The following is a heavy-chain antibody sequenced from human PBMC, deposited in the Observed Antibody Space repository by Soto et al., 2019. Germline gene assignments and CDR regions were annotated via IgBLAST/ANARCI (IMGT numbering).Heavy chain of an antibody. J-gene: IGHJ4*02. CDR3: ARIDRRGWTPDFFES. CDR2: IYHSGST. Sequence: SETLSLTCDVSGYSINSGYYWGWIRQPPGEGLEWIGTIYHSGSTFYNPSLKSRATISVDTSKNQLSLRLSSVTAADTALYYCARIDRRGWTPDFFESWGQGTLVTVSS. D-gene: IGHD6-19*01. CDR1: GYSINSGYY. V-gene: IGHV4-38-2*01.